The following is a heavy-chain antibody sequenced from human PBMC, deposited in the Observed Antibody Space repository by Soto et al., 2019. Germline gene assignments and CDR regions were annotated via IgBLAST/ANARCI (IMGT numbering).Heavy chain of an antibody. V-gene: IGHV1-69*02. CDR2: IIPILGIA. Sequence: SVKVSCKASGGTFSSYTISWVRQAPGQGLEWMGRIIPILGIANYAQKFQGRVTITADKSTSTAYMELSSLRSEDTAVYYCARVATIFGVVIPELYHYYMDFWGKGTTVSVSS. J-gene: IGHJ6*03. CDR1: GGTFSSYT. CDR3: ARVATIFGVVIPELYHYYMDF. D-gene: IGHD3-3*01.